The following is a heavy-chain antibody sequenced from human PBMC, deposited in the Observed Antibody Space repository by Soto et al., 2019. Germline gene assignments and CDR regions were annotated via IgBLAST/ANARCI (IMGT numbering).Heavy chain of an antibody. CDR2: IAYDGSNK. CDR1: GFTFSSYG. J-gene: IGHJ4*02. CDR3: AKAVARPPYFDY. Sequence: QVQLVESGGGVVQPGRALRLSCAASGFTFSSYGMHWVRQAPGKGLEWVAVIAYDGSNKYYADSVKGRFTISRDNSKNTLYQHMNSRRAEDTAVYYCAKAVARPPYFDYWGQGTLGTVSS. V-gene: IGHV3-30*18.